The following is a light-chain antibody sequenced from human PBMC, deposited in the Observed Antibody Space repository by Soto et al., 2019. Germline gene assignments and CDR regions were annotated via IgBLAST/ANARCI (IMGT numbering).Light chain of an antibody. Sequence: DIVMTQSPDSVAVSLGERATINYKSSQNVLYSSNNRNYLAWYQQKPGQPPKLLIYWASTRESGVPDRFSGSGSGTDFTLTISSLQAEDVAVYYCQQYYSTPLTFGGGTKVEIK. CDR2: WAS. J-gene: IGKJ4*01. CDR3: QQYYSTPLT. V-gene: IGKV4-1*01. CDR1: QNVLYSSNNRNY.